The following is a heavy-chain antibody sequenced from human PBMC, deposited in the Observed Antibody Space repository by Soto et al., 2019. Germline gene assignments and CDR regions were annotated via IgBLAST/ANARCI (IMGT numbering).Heavy chain of an antibody. J-gene: IGHJ4*02. D-gene: IGHD3-10*01. V-gene: IGHV1-18*04. CDR2: ISAYNGNT. Sequence: AAVKVSCKAAGYTFTSCGISWGRQAPGQGLEWMGWISAYNGNTNYAQKLQGRVTMTTDTSTSTAYMELRSLRSDDTAVYYCARVLLRFGEPRAFDYWGQGTLVTVSS. CDR3: ARVLLRFGEPRAFDY. CDR1: GYTFTSCG.